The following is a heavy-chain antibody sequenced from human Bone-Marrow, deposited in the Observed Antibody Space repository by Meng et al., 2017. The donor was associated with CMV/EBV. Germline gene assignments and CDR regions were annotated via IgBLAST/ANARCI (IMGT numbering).Heavy chain of an antibody. D-gene: IGHD6-19*01. J-gene: IGHJ4*02. CDR1: GFTFSDYY. CDR3: ARDGWSSSGWYDY. CDR2: ISSSGSTI. V-gene: IGHV3-11*04. Sequence: SLKISCAASGFTFSDYYMSWIRQAPGKGLEWASYISSSGSTIYYADSVKGRFAISRDNAKNSLYLQMNSLRAEDTAVYYCARDGWSSSGWYDYWGQGTLVTVSS.